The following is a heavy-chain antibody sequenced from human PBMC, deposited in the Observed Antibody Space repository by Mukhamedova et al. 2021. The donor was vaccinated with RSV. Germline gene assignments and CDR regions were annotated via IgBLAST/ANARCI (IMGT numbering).Heavy chain of an antibody. CDR2: I. D-gene: IGHD7-27*01. V-gene: IGHV3-48*03. Sequence: IYYAASVEGRFTISRDNAENSVHLQMNSLRAADTAVYYCAKGSNWGWNCFDPWGHGTLVTVPS. J-gene: IGHJ5*02. CDR3: AKGSNWGWNCFDP.